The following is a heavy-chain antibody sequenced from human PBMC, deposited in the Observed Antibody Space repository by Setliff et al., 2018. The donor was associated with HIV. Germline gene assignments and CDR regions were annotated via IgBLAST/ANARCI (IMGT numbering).Heavy chain of an antibody. J-gene: IGHJ6*02. CDR2: IYNSGYS. CDR3: ARGDGYRANDAYYDTGMDV. Sequence: KPSETLSLTCKVSGAPISSYYWNWIRQPPGKGLEWIGYIYNSGYSNSKPSLKSRVTISLDTSKNQFSLKLSSVTAADTAVYYCARGDGYRANDAYYDTGMDVWGQGITVTVSS. V-gene: IGHV4-59*01. D-gene: IGHD5-12*01. CDR1: GAPISSYY.